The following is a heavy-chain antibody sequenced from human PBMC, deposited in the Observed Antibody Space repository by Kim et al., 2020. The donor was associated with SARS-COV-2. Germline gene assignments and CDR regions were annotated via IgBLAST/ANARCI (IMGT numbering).Heavy chain of an antibody. D-gene: IGHD1-1*01. Sequence: GGSLRLSCAASGFTFSSHNMNWVRQAPGKGLEWVSFISGSGSTMYYADSVKGRFTISRDNAMNSLYLQMNSLRDEDTAVYYCARDGPPPGTHFDSWGQGTLVTVSS. CDR1: GFTFSSHN. J-gene: IGHJ4*02. V-gene: IGHV3-48*02. CDR3: ARDGPPPGTHFDS. CDR2: ISGSGSTM.